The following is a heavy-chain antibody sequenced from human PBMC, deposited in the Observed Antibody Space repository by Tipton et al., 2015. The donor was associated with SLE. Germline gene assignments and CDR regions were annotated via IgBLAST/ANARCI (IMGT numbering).Heavy chain of an antibody. J-gene: IGHJ6*03. D-gene: IGHD1-14*01. Sequence: SLRLSCAASGFTFSDHYMDWVRPAPGKGLEWVGRTRNKAKGYTTEYAASVKGRFSISRDDSKNSLYLQMNSLKREDTAVYYCARATAVTNHHYYTDVWGKGTTVTVSS. CDR2: TRNKAKGYTT. V-gene: IGHV3-72*01. CDR1: GFTFSDHY. CDR3: ARATAVTNHHYYTDV.